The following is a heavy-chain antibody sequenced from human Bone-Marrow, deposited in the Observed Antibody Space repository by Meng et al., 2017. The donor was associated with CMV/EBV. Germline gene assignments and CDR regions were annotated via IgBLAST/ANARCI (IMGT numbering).Heavy chain of an antibody. CDR3: ARADYIAAAGDYYYGMDV. Sequence: SVKVSCKASGGTFSSYAISWVRQAPGQGLEWMGGIIPILGIANYAQKFQGRVTITADKSTSTAYMELSSLRSEDTAVYYCARADYIAAAGDYYYGMDVWGQGTTVTVSS. J-gene: IGHJ6*02. CDR1: GGTFSSYA. D-gene: IGHD6-13*01. CDR2: IIPILGIA. V-gene: IGHV1-69*10.